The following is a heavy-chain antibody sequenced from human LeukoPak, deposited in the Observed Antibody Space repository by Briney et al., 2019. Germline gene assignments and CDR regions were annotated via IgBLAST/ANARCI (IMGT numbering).Heavy chain of an antibody. V-gene: IGHV1-2*06. J-gene: IGHJ4*02. CDR1: GYTFTGYY. CDR2: INPNSGGT. D-gene: IGHD3-10*01. Sequence: GASVKVSCKASGYTFTGYYIHWVRQAPGQGLEWMGRINPNSGGTNYAQKFQGRVTMTRDTSISTAYMEPSRLRSDDTAVYYCARHPGTAVYSFDYWGQGTLVSVSS. CDR3: ARHPGTAVYSFDY.